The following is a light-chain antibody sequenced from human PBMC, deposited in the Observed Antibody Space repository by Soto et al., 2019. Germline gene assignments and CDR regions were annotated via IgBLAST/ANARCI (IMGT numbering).Light chain of an antibody. CDR1: QSVSSSY. Sequence: EIVLTQSPGTLSLSPGERATLSCRASQSVSSSYLAWYQQKTGQAPKLLIYGASSRATGIPDRFSGSGCGTDFTLTISRLEPEDFAVYYCQQYGSSPGTFGQGTKLEIK. V-gene: IGKV3-20*01. J-gene: IGKJ2*01. CDR2: GAS. CDR3: QQYGSSPGT.